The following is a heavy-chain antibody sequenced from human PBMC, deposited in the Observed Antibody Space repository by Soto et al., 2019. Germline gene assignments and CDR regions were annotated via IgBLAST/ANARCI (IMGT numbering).Heavy chain of an antibody. CDR1: GGSISSYY. J-gene: IGHJ4*02. CDR3: ASYYDFFSY. CDR2: IYYSGST. Sequence: SETLSLTCTVSGGSISSYYWSWIRQPPGKGLEWIGYIYYSGSTNYNPSLKSRVTISVDTSKNQFSLKLSSVTAADTAVYYCASYYDFFSYWGQGTLVTVSS. V-gene: IGHV4-59*01. D-gene: IGHD3-3*01.